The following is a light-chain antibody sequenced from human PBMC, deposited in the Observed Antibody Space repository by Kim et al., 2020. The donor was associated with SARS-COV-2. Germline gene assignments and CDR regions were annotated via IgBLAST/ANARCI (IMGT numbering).Light chain of an antibody. CDR2: DAT. Sequence: LSPGERAAIYISARKSISSFLAWYQQKPGQAPRLLIHDATTRATGIPARFSGSGSGADFTLTISSLEPEDFAVYYCQQRDSWPLTFGGGTKVEI. V-gene: IGKV3-11*01. CDR1: KSISSF. J-gene: IGKJ4*01. CDR3: QQRDSWPLT.